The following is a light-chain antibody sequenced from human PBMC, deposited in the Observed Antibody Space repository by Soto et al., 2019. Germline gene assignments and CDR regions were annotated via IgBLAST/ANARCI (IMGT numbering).Light chain of an antibody. CDR2: DND. J-gene: IGLJ3*02. CDR1: SSNIKNNY. CDR3: GTWDSGLSVGV. Sequence: QSVLTQPPSVSAAPGQKVTISCSGSSSNIKNNYVSWYQHLPGTAPKLLIYDNDKRPSGIPDRFSGSKSGTSATLDISGLQTGDEADYYCGTWDSGLSVGVFGGGTQLTVL. V-gene: IGLV1-51*01.